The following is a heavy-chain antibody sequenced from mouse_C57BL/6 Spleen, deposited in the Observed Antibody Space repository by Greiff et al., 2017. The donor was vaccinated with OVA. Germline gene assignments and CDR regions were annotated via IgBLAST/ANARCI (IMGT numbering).Heavy chain of an antibody. CDR2: INPNNGGT. Sequence: EVKLVESGPELVKPGASVKIPCKASGYTFTDYNMDWVKQSHGKSLEWIGDINPNNGGTIYNQKFKGKATLTVDKSSSTAYMELRSLTSEDTAVYYCARVGTVAPSWFAYWSQGTLVTVSA. CDR3: ARVGTVAPSWFAY. D-gene: IGHD1-1*01. CDR1: GYTFTDYN. V-gene: IGHV1-18*01. J-gene: IGHJ3*01.